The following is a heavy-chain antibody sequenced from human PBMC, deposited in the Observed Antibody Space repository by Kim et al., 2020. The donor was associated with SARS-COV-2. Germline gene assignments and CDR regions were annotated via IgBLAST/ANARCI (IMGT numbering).Heavy chain of an antibody. CDR3: ARAGSGSYYYGMDV. V-gene: IGHV3-30-3*01. D-gene: IGHD1-26*01. J-gene: IGHJ6*02. Sequence: GGSLRLSCAASGFTFSSYAMHWVRQAPGKGLEWVAVISYDGSNKYYADSVKGRFTISRDNSKNTLYLQMNSLIAEDTAVYYCARAGSGSYYYGMDVWGQGTTVTVSS. CDR1: GFTFSSYA. CDR2: ISYDGSNK.